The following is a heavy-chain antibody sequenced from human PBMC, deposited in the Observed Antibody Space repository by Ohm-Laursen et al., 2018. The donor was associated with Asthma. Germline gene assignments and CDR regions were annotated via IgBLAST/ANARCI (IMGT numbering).Heavy chain of an antibody. CDR2: INTNTGNP. CDR1: GYTFTSYA. D-gene: IGHD6-19*01. V-gene: IGHV7-4-1*02. J-gene: IGHJ6*02. CDR3: ARSGATSSIAVAGTYYYYGMDV. Sequence: ASVKVSCKPSGYTFTSYAMNWVRQAPGQGLEWMGWINTNTGNPTYAQGFTGRFVFSLDTSVSTAYLQISSLKAEETAVYYCARSGATSSIAVAGTYYYYGMDVWGQGTTVTVSS.